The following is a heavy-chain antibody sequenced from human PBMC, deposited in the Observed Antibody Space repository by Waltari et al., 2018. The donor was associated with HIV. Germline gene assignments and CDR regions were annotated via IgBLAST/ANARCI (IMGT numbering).Heavy chain of an antibody. CDR2: IWYTGGT. J-gene: IGHJ4*02. CDR3: ARGVDLIPIAAPPLDS. V-gene: IGHV4-31*03. Sequence: QVQLQESGPGLVKPSQTLSLTCPVYGGSINSADYYWTWIRHHPGKGLEWIGYIWYTGGTDYSPSLRSRVTRSPDVSRNQISLKLTSVTAADTAVYFCARGVDLIPIAAPPLDSWGQGTLVTVSS. CDR1: GGSINSADYY. D-gene: IGHD2-21*01.